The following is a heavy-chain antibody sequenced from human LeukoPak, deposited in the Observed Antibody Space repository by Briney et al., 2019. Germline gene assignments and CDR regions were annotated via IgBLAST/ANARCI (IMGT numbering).Heavy chain of an antibody. J-gene: IGHJ6*02. CDR1: GGTFSSYA. Sequence: SVKVSCKASGGTFSSYAISWVRQAPGQGLEWMGGIIPIFGTANYAQKFQGRVTITADESTSTAYMELSSLRSEDTAVYYCARGPPGYSYGYDYYYGMDVWGQGTTVTVSS. D-gene: IGHD5-18*01. CDR3: ARGPPGYSYGYDYYYGMDV. CDR2: IIPIFGTA. V-gene: IGHV1-69*13.